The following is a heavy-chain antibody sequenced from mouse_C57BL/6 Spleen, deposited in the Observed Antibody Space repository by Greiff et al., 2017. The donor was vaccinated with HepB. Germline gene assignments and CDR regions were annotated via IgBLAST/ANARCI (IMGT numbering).Heavy chain of an antibody. Sequence: EVKLVESGGGLVKPGGSLKLSCAASGFTFSDYGMHWVRQAPEKGLEWVAYISSGSSTIYYADTVKGRCTISRDKAKNTLFLQMTSLRSEDTAMYYCARGFITTVVGAMDYWGQGTSVTVSS. V-gene: IGHV5-17*01. D-gene: IGHD1-1*01. CDR1: GFTFSDYG. CDR3: ARGFITTVVGAMDY. J-gene: IGHJ4*01. CDR2: ISSGSSTI.